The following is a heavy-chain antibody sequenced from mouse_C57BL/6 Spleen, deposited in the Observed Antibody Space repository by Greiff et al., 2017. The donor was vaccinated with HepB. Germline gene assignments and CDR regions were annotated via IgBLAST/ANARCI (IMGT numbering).Heavy chain of an antibody. Sequence: QVQLQQSGAELVRPGASVTLSCKASGYTFTDYEMHWVKQTPVHGLEWIGAIDPETGGTAYNQKFKGKAILTADKSSSTAYMELRSLTSEDSAVYYCTRLISNYLLDYWGQGTSVTVSS. CDR2: IDPETGGT. J-gene: IGHJ4*01. CDR3: TRLISNYLLDY. V-gene: IGHV1-15*01. CDR1: GYTFTDYE. D-gene: IGHD2-5*01.